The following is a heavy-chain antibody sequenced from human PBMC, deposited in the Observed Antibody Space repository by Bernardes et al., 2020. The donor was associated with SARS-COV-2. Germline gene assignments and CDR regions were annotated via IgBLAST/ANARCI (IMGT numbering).Heavy chain of an antibody. D-gene: IGHD3-22*01. CDR3: ARARSLTYYYDSSGYTYFDY. Sequence: ASVKVSCKASVYTFTSYGISWVRQAPGQGLEWMGWISAYNGNTNYAQKLQGRVTMTTDTSTSTAYMELRSLRSDDTAVYYCARARSLTYYYDSSGYTYFDYWGQGTLVTVSS. J-gene: IGHJ4*02. CDR2: ISAYNGNT. CDR1: VYTFTSYG. V-gene: IGHV1-18*01.